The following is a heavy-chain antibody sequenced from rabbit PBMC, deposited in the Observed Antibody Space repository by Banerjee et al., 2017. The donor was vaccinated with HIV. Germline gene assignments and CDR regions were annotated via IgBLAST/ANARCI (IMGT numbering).Heavy chain of an antibody. CDR2: INTSSGNT. CDR3: ARASYGYAGYAYATPGWLDL. CDR1: GFSFSYKYV. Sequence: QEQLVESGGDLVKPEGSLTLTCTASGFSFSYKYVMCWVRQAPGKGLEWIACINTSSGNTVYATWAKGRFTISKTSWTTVTLQMTSLTAADTATYFCARASYGYAGYAYATPGWLDLWGPGTLVTVS. V-gene: IGHV1S45*01. D-gene: IGHD6-1*01. J-gene: IGHJ5*01.